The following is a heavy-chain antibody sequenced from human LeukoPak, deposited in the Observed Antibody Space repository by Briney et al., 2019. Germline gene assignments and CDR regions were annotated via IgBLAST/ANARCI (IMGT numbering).Heavy chain of an antibody. V-gene: IGHV4-39*07. J-gene: IGHJ4*02. CDR3: ARDCSGGSCYFDY. D-gene: IGHD2-15*01. CDR2: IYYSGST. Sequence: SETLSLTCTVSGGSISSSSYYWGWIRQPPGKGLEWIGSIYYSGSTYYNPSLKSRVTISVDTSKNQSSLKLSSVTAADTAVYYCARDCSGGSCYFDYWGQGTLVTVSS. CDR1: GGSISSSSYY.